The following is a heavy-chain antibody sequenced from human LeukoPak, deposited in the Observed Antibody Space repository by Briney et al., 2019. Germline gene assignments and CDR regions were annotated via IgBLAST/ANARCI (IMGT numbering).Heavy chain of an antibody. CDR2: IIPILGIA. Sequence: ASVKVSCKASGGTFSSYAISWVRQAPGQGLEWMGRIIPILGIANYAQKFQGRVTITADKSTSTAYMELSSLRSEDTAVYYCAREGVDGYNPEDVWGQGTTVTVSS. J-gene: IGHJ6*02. D-gene: IGHD5-24*01. V-gene: IGHV1-69*04. CDR1: GGTFSSYA. CDR3: AREGVDGYNPEDV.